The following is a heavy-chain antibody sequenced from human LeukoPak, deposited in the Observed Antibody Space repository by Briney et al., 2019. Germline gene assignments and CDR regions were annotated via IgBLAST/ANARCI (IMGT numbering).Heavy chain of an antibody. D-gene: IGHD6-13*01. CDR3: ARNIAGIAAAVLDY. J-gene: IGHJ4*02. V-gene: IGHV4-59*01. Sequence: PSETLSLTCTVPCASITSYYWSWIRQPPGKGPEWIGYIYYSGSTNYNPSLKSRVTISADTSKNQFSLKLSSVTAADTAVYYCARNIAGIAAAVLDYWGQGTLVTVSS. CDR1: CASITSYY. CDR2: IYYSGST.